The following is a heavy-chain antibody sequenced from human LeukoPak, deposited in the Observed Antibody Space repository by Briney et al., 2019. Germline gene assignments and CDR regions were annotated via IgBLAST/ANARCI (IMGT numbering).Heavy chain of an antibody. Sequence: QAGGSLRLSCAASGFTFSSYAMSWVRQAPGKGLEWVSAISGSGGSTYYADSVKGRFTISRDNSKNTLYLQMNSLRAEDTAVYYCAKDQSTTPDYYDSSGYYLYWGQGTLVTVSS. CDR3: AKDQSTTPDYYDSSGYYLY. CDR1: GFTFSSYA. V-gene: IGHV3-23*01. D-gene: IGHD3-22*01. CDR2: ISGSGGST. J-gene: IGHJ4*02.